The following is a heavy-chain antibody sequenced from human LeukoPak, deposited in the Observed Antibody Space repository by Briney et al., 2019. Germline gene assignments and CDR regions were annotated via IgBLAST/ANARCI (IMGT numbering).Heavy chain of an antibody. CDR1: GFTFSSYA. J-gene: IGHJ4*02. Sequence: GGSLRLSCAASGFTFSSYAMSWVRQAPGKGLEWVSAISGSGGSTYYADSVKGRFTISRDNAKNSLYLQMNSLRDEDTAVYYCVREGNGYPDYWGQGTLVTVSS. CDR3: VREGNGYPDY. CDR2: ISGSGGST. D-gene: IGHD5-18*01. V-gene: IGHV3-23*01.